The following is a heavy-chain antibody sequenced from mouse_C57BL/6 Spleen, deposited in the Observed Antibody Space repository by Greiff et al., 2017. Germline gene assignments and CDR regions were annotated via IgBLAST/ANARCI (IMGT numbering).Heavy chain of an antibody. Sequence: QVQLQQSGAELVLPGASVKLSCKASGYTFTSYWMHWVKQRPGQGLEWIGNINPSNGGTNYTEKFKSKATLPVDKSSSTAYMQLSSLTSEDSAVYYCARPYYGYDLDCWGQGTTLTVSS. J-gene: IGHJ2*01. CDR2: INPSNGGT. D-gene: IGHD2-9*01. CDR1: GYTFTSYW. CDR3: ARPYYGYDLDC. V-gene: IGHV1-53*01.